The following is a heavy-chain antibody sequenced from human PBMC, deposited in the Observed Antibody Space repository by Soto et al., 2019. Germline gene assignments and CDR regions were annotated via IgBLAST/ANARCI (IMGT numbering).Heavy chain of an antibody. J-gene: IGHJ4*02. CDR2: INQDGGGT. Sequence: GGSLRLSCVASGFTFSSSFMGWVRQAPGKGLEWVANINQDGGGTYYVDSVQGRFTISRDNAKDSLYLQMTSLRGEDTAVYYCARYFRGSGRYFFDYWGQGTLVTVSS. CDR1: GFTFSSSF. V-gene: IGHV3-7*03. CDR3: ARYFRGSGRYFFDY. D-gene: IGHD6-19*01.